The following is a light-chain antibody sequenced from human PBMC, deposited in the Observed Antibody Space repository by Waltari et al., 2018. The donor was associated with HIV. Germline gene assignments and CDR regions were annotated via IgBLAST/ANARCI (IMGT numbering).Light chain of an antibody. Sequence: QSVLTQPPSASGTPGQRVTISCSGSSSNIGSNYVYWYQQLPGTAPKLLISRNNQRPSGVPYRFSGSKSGTSASLAMSGLRSDDEADYYCAAWDDSLSGHVVFGGGTKLTVL. CDR2: RNN. CDR3: AAWDDSLSGHVV. J-gene: IGLJ2*01. V-gene: IGLV1-47*01. CDR1: SSNIGSNY.